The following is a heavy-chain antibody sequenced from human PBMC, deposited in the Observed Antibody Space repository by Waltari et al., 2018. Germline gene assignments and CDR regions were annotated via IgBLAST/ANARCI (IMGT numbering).Heavy chain of an antibody. J-gene: IGHJ5*02. CDR1: GFTFRSFA. D-gene: IGHD3-16*01. CDR2: ITASGYNT. CDR3: ARGGSFVDL. Sequence: EEQLLESGGGSVQPGGSLGLSCVASGFTFRSFAMKWVRQTPGKGLEFVSGITASGYNTYYIDSVKGRFTVSRGNSNNTLYLQINSLRVEDTAVYYCARGGSFVDLWGQGTLVTVSS. V-gene: IGHV3-23*01.